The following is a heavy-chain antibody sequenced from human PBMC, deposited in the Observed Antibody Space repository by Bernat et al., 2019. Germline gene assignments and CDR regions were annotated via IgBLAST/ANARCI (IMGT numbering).Heavy chain of an antibody. D-gene: IGHD3-9*01. J-gene: IGHJ4*02. Sequence: EVQLVESGGGLVKPGGSLRLSCAASGFTFSSYSMNWVRQAPGKGLEWVSSISSSSSYIYYADSVKGRFTISRDNAKNSLYLQMNSLRAEDTAVYYCARAPLYDILTLPANDYWGQGTLVTVSP. CDR2: ISSSSSYI. CDR3: ARAPLYDILTLPANDY. CDR1: GFTFSSYS. V-gene: IGHV3-21*01.